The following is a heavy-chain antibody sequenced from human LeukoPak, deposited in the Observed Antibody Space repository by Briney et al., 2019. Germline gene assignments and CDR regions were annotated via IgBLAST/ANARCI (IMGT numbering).Heavy chain of an antibody. CDR3: ARDGQQQLVSPYGMVV. CDR2: SVVGSGNT. Sequence: SVEVSCKASGFTFTSSAVQWVRQARGQSLEWIGWSVVGSGNTNYAQKFQERVTITRDMSTSTAYMELSSLRSEDTAVYYCARDGQQQLVSPYGMVVWGQGTTFTVSS. J-gene: IGHJ6*02. V-gene: IGHV1-58*01. CDR1: GFTFTSSA. D-gene: IGHD6-13*01.